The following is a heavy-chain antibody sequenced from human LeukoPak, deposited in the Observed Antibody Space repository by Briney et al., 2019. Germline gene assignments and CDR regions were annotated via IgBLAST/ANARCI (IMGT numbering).Heavy chain of an antibody. V-gene: IGHV4-39*01. CDR1: GVSISSSNSY. CDR2: VFYSGST. CDR3: ARLWSTDCSGGSCPHQPNY. D-gene: IGHD2-15*01. Sequence: SETLSLTCTVSGVSISSSNSYWGWIRQPPGKGLEWIGSVFYSGSTYYNPSLKSRVTMSVDTSKNQFSLKLSSVIAADTAVYYCARLWSTDCSGGSCPHQPNYWGQGTLVTVSS. J-gene: IGHJ4*02.